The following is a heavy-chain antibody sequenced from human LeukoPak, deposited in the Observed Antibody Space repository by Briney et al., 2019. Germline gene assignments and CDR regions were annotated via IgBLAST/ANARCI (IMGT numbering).Heavy chain of an antibody. V-gene: IGHV3-23*01. CDR2: ITGSSSTI. CDR1: GFAFSSYA. D-gene: IGHD6-13*01. CDR3: AKGSLGSWYYFDY. Sequence: GGSLRLSCTASGFAFSSYAMSWVCQAPGKGLEWVSGITGSSSTIYYADSVKGRFTISRDNSNNTLYLQMNSLRAEDTAVYYCAKGSLGSWYYFDYWGQGTLVTVSS. J-gene: IGHJ4*02.